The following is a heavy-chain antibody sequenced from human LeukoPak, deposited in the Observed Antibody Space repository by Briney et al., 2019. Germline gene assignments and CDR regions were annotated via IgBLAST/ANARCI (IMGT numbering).Heavy chain of an antibody. CDR1: AYSISSGYY. V-gene: IGHV4-38-2*01. CDR3: ARLSGIYCDRGSCFNCFDS. CDR2: IYHGGNT. D-gene: IGHD2-15*01. Sequence: SETLSLTCAVSAYSISSGYYWGWIRQPPGKGLEWIGNIYHGGNTYYNPSLKSRVTLSVDTSKNQFSLRLTSVTAADTAVYYCARLSGIYCDRGSCFNCFDSWGQGTLVTVSS. J-gene: IGHJ5*01.